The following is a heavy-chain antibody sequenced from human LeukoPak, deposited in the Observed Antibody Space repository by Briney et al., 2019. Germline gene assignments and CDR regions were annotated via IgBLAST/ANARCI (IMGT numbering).Heavy chain of an antibody. CDR1: GFTFSSYE. D-gene: IGHD1-1*01. CDR2: INSGGSTL. Sequence: GGSLRLSCAASGFTFSSYEMHWVRQAPGNGLDWVSYINSGGSTLYYADSVKGRFIISRDNAKNSLYLQMNSLRAEDTAVYYCARIHNLGILAHFDYWGQGTLVTVSS. CDR3: ARIHNLGILAHFDY. V-gene: IGHV3-48*03. J-gene: IGHJ4*02.